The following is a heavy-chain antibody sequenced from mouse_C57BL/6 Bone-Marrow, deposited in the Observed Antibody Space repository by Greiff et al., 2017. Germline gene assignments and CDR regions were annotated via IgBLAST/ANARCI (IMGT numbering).Heavy chain of an antibody. CDR3: AGNSYYYGSSWFAY. CDR2: IWSGGST. J-gene: IGHJ3*01. CDR1: GFSLTSYG. V-gene: IGHV2-2*01. D-gene: IGHD1-1*01. Sequence: VQLLQSGPGLVQPSQSLSITCTVSGFSLTSYGVHWVRQSPGKGLEWLGVIWSGGSTDYNAAFISRLSISNDNTKSQVFFQMNSLQADDTAIYYCAGNSYYYGSSWFAYWGQGTLVTVSA.